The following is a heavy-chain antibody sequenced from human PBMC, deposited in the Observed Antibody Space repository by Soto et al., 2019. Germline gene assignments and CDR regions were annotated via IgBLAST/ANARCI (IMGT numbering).Heavy chain of an antibody. Sequence: ASVKVSCKVSGYTLTEFSMHWVRQAPGKGLEWMGGFDPEDGETIYAQKFQGRVTMTEDTSTDTAYMELSSLRSEDTAVYYCATEMGVGGAFDIWGQGTMVTVSS. CDR2: FDPEDGET. CDR1: GYTLTEFS. CDR3: ATEMGVGGAFDI. D-gene: IGHD2-8*01. J-gene: IGHJ3*02. V-gene: IGHV1-24*01.